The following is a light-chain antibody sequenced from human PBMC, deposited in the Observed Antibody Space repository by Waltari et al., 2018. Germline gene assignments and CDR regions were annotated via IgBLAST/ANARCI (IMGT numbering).Light chain of an antibody. CDR2: DVT. J-gene: IGLJ2*01. CDR1: SSDVGAYNY. CDR3: NSYTTSRTLVV. V-gene: IGLV2-14*03. Sequence: QSVLTQPASVSGSPGQSLTISCTGTSSDVGAYNYVSWYQQHPGKAPKLMIYDVTNRPSGISNRFSASKSGNTASLTISGLQAEDEADYYCNSYTTSRTLVVFGGGTKLTVL.